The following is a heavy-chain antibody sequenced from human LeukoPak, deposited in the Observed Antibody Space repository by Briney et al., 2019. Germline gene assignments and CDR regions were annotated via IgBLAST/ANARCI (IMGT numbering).Heavy chain of an antibody. D-gene: IGHD3-22*01. V-gene: IGHV4-38-2*02. Sequence: SETLSLTCTVSGYSISSGYYWGWIRQPPGKGLEWIANIYHSGLIYYNLSLKSRITISMDTSKNQFSLRLSSVTAADTAVYYCARASYSYDINGWVPFDYWGQGTLVTVSS. J-gene: IGHJ4*02. CDR1: GYSISSGYY. CDR3: ARASYSYDINGWVPFDY. CDR2: IYHSGLI.